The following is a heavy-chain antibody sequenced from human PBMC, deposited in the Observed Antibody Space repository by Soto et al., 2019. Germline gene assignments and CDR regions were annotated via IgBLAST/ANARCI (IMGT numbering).Heavy chain of an antibody. V-gene: IGHV3-11*01. CDR3: VREGPRKGTYVFDY. D-gene: IGHD3-10*01. J-gene: IGHJ4*02. Sequence: QVRLVESGGGLVKPGGSLRLSCAASRFTFSDYSMSWVRQAPGRGPKWVSYIGTSGSATFYADSVKGRFTVSRDDTMSSLYLQMNSLRVEDAAIYYCVREGPRKGTYVFDYWGQGTLVTVSS. CDR1: RFTFSDYS. CDR2: IGTSGSAT.